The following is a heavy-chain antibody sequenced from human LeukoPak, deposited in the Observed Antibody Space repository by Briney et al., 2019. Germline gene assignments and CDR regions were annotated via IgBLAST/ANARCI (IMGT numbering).Heavy chain of an antibody. V-gene: IGHV1-2*02. J-gene: IGHJ4*02. D-gene: IGHD5-12*01. CDR1: GYSFTGYY. Sequence: ASVKVSCKAAGYSFTGYYMHLVRQGPGQGLEWMGWINPHSGDTGCAQKFQGRVTMTRDMSITTTYMELTRLRSDDTAFYYCARESGWLQLRPPDYWGQGTLVTVSS. CDR2: INPHSGDT. CDR3: ARESGWLQLRPPDY.